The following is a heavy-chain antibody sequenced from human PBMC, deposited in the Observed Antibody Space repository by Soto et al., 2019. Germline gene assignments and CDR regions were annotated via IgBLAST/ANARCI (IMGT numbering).Heavy chain of an antibody. CDR1: GFTFSSYG. V-gene: IGHV3-33*01. J-gene: IGHJ4*02. D-gene: IGHD3-22*01. Sequence: QVQLVESGGGVVQPGRSLRLSCAASGFTFSSYGMHWVRQAPGKGLEWVAVIWYDGSNKYYADSVKGRFTISRDNSKNTLYLQMNSLRAEDTAVYYCARECSGYHLDSWGQGTLVTVSS. CDR3: ARECSGYHLDS. CDR2: IWYDGSNK.